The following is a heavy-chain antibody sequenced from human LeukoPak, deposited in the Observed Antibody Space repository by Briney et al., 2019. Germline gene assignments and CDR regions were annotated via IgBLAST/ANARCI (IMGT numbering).Heavy chain of an antibody. CDR2: INRNGNT. J-gene: IGHJ4*02. CDR3: ARLVPERFFQLNPEGYYDY. Sequence: SETLSLTCAISDEPFSGYYWGWIRQPPGKGLELIGEINRNGNTDYNPSLKSRVSMSIDTSKDQFSLKLISVTAADTAVYYCARLVPERFFQLNPEGYYDYWGQGTLVTVSS. V-gene: IGHV4-34*01. CDR1: DEPFSGYY. D-gene: IGHD3-3*01.